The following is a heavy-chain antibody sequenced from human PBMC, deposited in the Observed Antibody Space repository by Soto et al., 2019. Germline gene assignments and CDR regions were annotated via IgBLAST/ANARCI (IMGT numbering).Heavy chain of an antibody. CDR2: HIPILGIA. CDR1: GGTFSSYT. V-gene: IGHV1-69*02. J-gene: IGHJ4*02. D-gene: IGHD3-10*01. CDR3: ETRRGDGYNAY. Sequence: QVQLVQSGAEVKKPGSSVKVSCKASGGTFSSYTISWVRQAPGQGLERMGRHIPILGIATYAQKFQVRVTIPADKSPSTAHMALSSLRSEGPAVYYCETRRGDGYNAYWGPGTLVTVSS.